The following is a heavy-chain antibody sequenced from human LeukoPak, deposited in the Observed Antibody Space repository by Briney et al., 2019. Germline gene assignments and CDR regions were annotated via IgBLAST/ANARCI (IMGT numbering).Heavy chain of an antibody. Sequence: GGSLRLSCAASGLSFSNAWMSWVRQAPGKGPEWVGRIKSKTDGGTADYAAPVKGRFTISRDDSKNKLYLQMNSLKTEDTAVYYCNTDFYYDILTGYRYFGYWGQGALVTVSS. CDR3: NTDFYYDILTGYRYFGY. V-gene: IGHV3-15*01. CDR2: IKSKTDGGTA. CDR1: GLSFSNAW. D-gene: IGHD3-9*01. J-gene: IGHJ4*02.